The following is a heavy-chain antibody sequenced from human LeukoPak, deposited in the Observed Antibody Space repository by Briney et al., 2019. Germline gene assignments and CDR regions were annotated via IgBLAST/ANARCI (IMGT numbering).Heavy chain of an antibody. J-gene: IGHJ4*02. V-gene: IGHV4-39*01. CDR2: IFYPSWTT. D-gene: IGHD2-2*01. Sequence: SETLSLTCSVSGAAVSSSRYYWAWVRQSPGMGLEWIGCIFYPSWTTYYNPSLRGRVTISVDTSNNQFSLTLNSMTATDTAIYYCARRAFLPADIPHYYFEQWGQGTLVTVSS. CDR3: ARRAFLPADIPHYYFEQ. CDR1: GAAVSSSRYY.